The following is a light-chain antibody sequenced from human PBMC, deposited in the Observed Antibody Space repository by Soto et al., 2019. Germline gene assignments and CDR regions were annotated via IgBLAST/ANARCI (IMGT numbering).Light chain of an antibody. CDR1: QAIGNY. Sequence: DIQMTQSPSSLSASVGDRVTITCQASQAIGNYLTWYQQKPGKAPKLLIYEASNLETGDPSRFSGSGSGTDFTFTINSLKPEDIATYYCQQYDDLPFTFGGGTKVEIK. CDR2: EAS. CDR3: QQYDDLPFT. V-gene: IGKV1-33*01. J-gene: IGKJ4*01.